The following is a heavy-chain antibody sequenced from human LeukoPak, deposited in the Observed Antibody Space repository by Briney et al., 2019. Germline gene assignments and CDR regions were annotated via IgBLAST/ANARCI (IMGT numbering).Heavy chain of an antibody. CDR1: GGSISSYY. V-gene: IGHV4-59*01. J-gene: IGHJ4*02. D-gene: IGHD4-17*01. CDR3: AREAVTTFDY. CDR2: IYYSGST. Sequence: PSETLSLTCTVSGGSISSYYWSWIRQPPGKGLEWIGYIYYSGSTNYNPSLKSRVTISVDTSKNKFSLKLSSVTAADTAVYYCAREAVTTFDYWGQGTLVTVSS.